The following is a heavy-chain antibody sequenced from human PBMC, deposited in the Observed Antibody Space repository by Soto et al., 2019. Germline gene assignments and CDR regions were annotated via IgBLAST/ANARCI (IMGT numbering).Heavy chain of an antibody. CDR1: GGTLSSYA. Sequence: QVQLVQSGAEVKKPGSSVKVSCKASGGTLSSYAISWVRQAPGQGLEWMGGIIPIFGTANYEQNFQGRVTITADESMSSAYMELSSLRSEDTAVYYWARGNYDDSSGRAFDIWGHATMVTVSA. V-gene: IGHV1-69*01. CDR3: ARGNYDDSSGRAFDI. J-gene: IGHJ3*02. CDR2: IIPIFGTA. D-gene: IGHD3-22*01.